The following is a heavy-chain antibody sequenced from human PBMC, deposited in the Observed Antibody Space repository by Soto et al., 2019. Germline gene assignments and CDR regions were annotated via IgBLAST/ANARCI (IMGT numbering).Heavy chain of an antibody. CDR2: ISSVGTTT. J-gene: IGHJ6*04. CDR1: GFPITDYY. Sequence: GGSLRLSCGASGFPITDYYMSWIRQAPGKGLEWVSHISSVGTTTYYADSVKGRFSISMDNAKNSLYLQMNSLRAEDTAVYYCERAQQGSGRHWLDYNYYAMGLWGKG. CDR3: ERAQQGSGRHWLDYNYYAMGL. V-gene: IGHV3-11*01. D-gene: IGHD3-10*01.